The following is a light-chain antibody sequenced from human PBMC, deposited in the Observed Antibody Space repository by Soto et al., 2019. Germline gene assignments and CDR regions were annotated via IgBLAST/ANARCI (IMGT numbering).Light chain of an antibody. CDR2: ATS. Sequence: DIQMTQSPPFLSASVGDRVTITCRASQTVSSYLNWYQQKPGKAPKLLIYATSSLQSGVPSRFSGSGSGTDFTLTISSLQPEDFATYHCQQRYSSPWTFGQGTKVEIK. V-gene: IGKV1-39*01. J-gene: IGKJ1*01. CDR1: QTVSSY. CDR3: QQRYSSPWT.